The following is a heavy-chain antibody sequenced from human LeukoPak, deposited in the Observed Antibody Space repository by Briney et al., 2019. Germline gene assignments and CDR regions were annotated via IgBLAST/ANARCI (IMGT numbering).Heavy chain of an antibody. J-gene: IGHJ4*02. Sequence: PGGSLRLSCAASGFTFSSYSMNWVRQAPGKGLEWVSSISSSSSYIYYADSVKGRFTISRDNAKNSLYLQMNSLRAEDTAVYYCARYPYYGDYSLYFDYWGQGTLVTVSS. CDR3: ARYPYYGDYSLYFDY. CDR2: ISSSSSYI. CDR1: GFTFSSYS. D-gene: IGHD4-17*01. V-gene: IGHV3-21*01.